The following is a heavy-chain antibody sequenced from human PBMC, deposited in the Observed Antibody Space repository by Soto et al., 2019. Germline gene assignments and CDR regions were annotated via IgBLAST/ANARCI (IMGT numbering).Heavy chain of an antibody. CDR3: ARGRGEYYGSWSSRYYYYMDV. CDR1: GYTFTSYD. J-gene: IGHJ6*03. CDR2: LNPNSGNT. D-gene: IGHD3-10*01. Sequence: QVQLAQSGAEVKKPGASVKVSCKASGYTFTSYDINWVRQATGQGLEWMGWLNPNSGNTGYAQKFQGRVTMTRNTSIITAYMELSSLRCDDTAVYYCARGRGEYYGSWSSRYYYYMDVWGKGTTVTVSS. V-gene: IGHV1-8*01.